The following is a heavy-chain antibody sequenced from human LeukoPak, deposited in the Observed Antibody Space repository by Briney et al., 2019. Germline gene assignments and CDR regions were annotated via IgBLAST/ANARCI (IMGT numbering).Heavy chain of an antibody. CDR2: IFYSGST. CDR1: GGSISTSNYY. V-gene: IGHV4-39*07. Sequence: SETLSLTCTVSGGSISTSNYYWGWIRQPPGKGLEWIGNIFYSGSTYYSPSLKSRVTISLDTSRNQFSLKLNSVTAADTAVYYCARVRVDGDPFDYRGPYFDYWGQGTLVTVSS. D-gene: IGHD4-17*01. J-gene: IGHJ4*02. CDR3: ARVRVDGDPFDYRGPYFDY.